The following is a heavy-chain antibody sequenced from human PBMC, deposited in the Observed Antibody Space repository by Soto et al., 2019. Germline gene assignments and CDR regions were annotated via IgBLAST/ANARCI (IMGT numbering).Heavy chain of an antibody. CDR3: ARDGLRFFYYYYGMDV. D-gene: IGHD3-3*01. CDR2: IWYDGSNK. V-gene: IGHV3-33*01. J-gene: IGHJ6*02. CDR1: GFTFSSYG. Sequence: PGGSLRLSCAASGFTFSSYGMHWVRQAPGKGLEWVAVIWYDGSNKYYADSVKGRFTISRNNSKNTLYLQMNSLRAEDTAVYYCARDGLRFFYYYYGMDVWGQGTTVTVSS.